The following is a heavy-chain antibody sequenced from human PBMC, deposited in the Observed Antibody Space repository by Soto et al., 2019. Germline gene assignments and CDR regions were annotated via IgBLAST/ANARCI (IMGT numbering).Heavy chain of an antibody. Sequence: QVQLVQSGAEVKKPGSSVKVSCKASGGTFSSYAISWVRQAPGQGLEWKGGIIPIFGTANYAQKFQGRVTITADESTSTAYMELSSLRSEDTAVYYCARDRPSIVVVPAAIVDYYGMDVWGQGTTVTVSS. V-gene: IGHV1-69*01. J-gene: IGHJ6*02. CDR2: IIPIFGTA. CDR1: GGTFSSYA. D-gene: IGHD2-2*02. CDR3: ARDRPSIVVVPAAIVDYYGMDV.